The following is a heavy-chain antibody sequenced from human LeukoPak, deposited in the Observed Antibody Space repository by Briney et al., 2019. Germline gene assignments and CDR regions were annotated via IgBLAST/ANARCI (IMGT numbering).Heavy chain of an antibody. CDR3: ARERARYGDFAY. D-gene: IGHD4-17*01. V-gene: IGHV4-61*08. CDR1: GVSISSGDHS. J-gene: IGHJ4*02. CDR2: IYYSGST. Sequence: PSQTLSLTCAVSGVSISSGDHSWSWIRQPPGKGLEWIGYIYYSGSTNYNPSLESRVTISVDTSKNQFSLELSSVTAADTAVYYCARERARYGDFAYWGQGTLVTVSS.